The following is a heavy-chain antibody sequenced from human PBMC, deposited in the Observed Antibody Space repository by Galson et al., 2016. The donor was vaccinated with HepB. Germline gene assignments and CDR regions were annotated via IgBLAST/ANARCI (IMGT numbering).Heavy chain of an antibody. CDR1: GDSISSKYW. Sequence: SETLSLTCGVSGDSISSKYWWSWVRQTPGKGLEWIGEIHHEGGINYNPSLRSRVTISLDKFKNQFSLNLNSLTAADTAVYYCASGGDYSWHSWGQGTLVTVSS. D-gene: IGHD4-11*01. V-gene: IGHV4-4*02. CDR2: IHHEGGI. CDR3: ASGGDYSWHS. J-gene: IGHJ5*02.